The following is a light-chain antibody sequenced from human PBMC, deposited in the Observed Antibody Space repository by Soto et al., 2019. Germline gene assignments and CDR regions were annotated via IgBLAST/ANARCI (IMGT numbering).Light chain of an antibody. CDR3: RQYYSESR. CDR2: AAS. Sequence: NPITQSPSSLSASVGDRVTITCRASQDIRNDLGWYQQKPGKAPKRLIYAASSLQSGVPSRFSGSGSGTEFTLTIYNLQPDDFAIYYCRQYYSESRFGHGTKVDIK. V-gene: IGKV1-17*02. J-gene: IGKJ1*01. CDR1: QDIRND.